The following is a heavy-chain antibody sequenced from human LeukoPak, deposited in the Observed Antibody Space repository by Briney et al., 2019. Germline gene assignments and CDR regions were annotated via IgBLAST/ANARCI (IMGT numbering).Heavy chain of an antibody. CDR1: AGSFTGYY. D-gene: IGHD3-10*01. Sequence: SETLSLTCAVNAGSFTGYYWSWIRQPPGKRLEWIVEIDHTGSISYNPSLRSRVTISEDTFKNQFSLKLRSVTAADRAIYYCARGGYGPGSHYRYWGQGTLVTVSS. CDR3: ARGGYGPGSHYRY. V-gene: IGHV4-34*01. J-gene: IGHJ4*02. CDR2: IDHTGSI.